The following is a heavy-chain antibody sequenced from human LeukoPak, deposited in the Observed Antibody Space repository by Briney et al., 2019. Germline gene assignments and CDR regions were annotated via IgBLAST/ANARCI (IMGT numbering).Heavy chain of an antibody. CDR2: ISSGSNYI. D-gene: IGHD6-13*01. CDR3: ASGASLYSSSWNRDY. Sequence: GRSLRLSCAASGFAFSNFAMHWVRQAPGKGLEWVSFISSGSNYIYYADSVKGRFTISRDNAKNTLYLQMNSLRAEDTAVYYCASGASLYSSSWNRDYWGQGTLVTVSS. CDR1: GFAFSNFA. V-gene: IGHV3-21*04. J-gene: IGHJ4*02.